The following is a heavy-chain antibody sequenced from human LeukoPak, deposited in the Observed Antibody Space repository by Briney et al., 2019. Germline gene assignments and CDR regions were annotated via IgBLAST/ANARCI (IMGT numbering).Heavy chain of an antibody. Sequence: ASVKVSCKASGYTFTSYAMHWVRQAPGQRLEWMGWINAGNGNTKYSQKFQGRVTITRDTSASTAYMELSSLRSEDTAVYYCARDFRDYGGNFNWFDPWGQGTLATVSS. CDR3: ARDFRDYGGNFNWFDP. CDR1: GYTFTSYA. CDR2: INAGNGNT. J-gene: IGHJ5*02. V-gene: IGHV1-3*01. D-gene: IGHD4-23*01.